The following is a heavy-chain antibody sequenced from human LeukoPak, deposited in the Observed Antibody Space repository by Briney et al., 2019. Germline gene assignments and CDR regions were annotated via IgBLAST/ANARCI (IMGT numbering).Heavy chain of an antibody. CDR1: GFTFSNSW. V-gene: IGHV3-74*01. CDR3: ARREGSSWYYFDY. J-gene: IGHJ4*02. Sequence: GGSLRLSCAASGFTFSNSWMHWVRQAPGKGLIWISLISSDGSTTIYADSVKGRFTISRDNAKNTLCLQMNSLRPEDTAVYYCARREGSSWYYFDYWGQGTLVTVSS. CDR2: ISSDGSTT. D-gene: IGHD6-13*01.